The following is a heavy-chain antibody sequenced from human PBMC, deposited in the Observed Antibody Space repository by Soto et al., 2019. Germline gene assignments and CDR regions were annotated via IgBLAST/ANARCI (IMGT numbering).Heavy chain of an antibody. V-gene: IGHV3-23*01. Sequence: PVGSLRLSCAASGFPFSSYAMNWVRQAPGKGLVWVSTISGNGDNTVYADSVRGRFTISRDNSKNMLYLQMNSLRVEDTAIYYCAKDSAVTTAYYYYGMDVWGQGTTVTVSS. CDR1: GFPFSSYA. D-gene: IGHD4-17*01. J-gene: IGHJ6*02. CDR2: ISGNGDNT. CDR3: AKDSAVTTAYYYYGMDV.